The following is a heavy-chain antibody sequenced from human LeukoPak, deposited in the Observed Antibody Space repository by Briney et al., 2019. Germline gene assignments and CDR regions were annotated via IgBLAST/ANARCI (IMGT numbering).Heavy chain of an antibody. J-gene: IGHJ4*02. CDR3: AIQSPIDSSSYYSGFDQ. D-gene: IGHD3-22*01. CDR2: IYSSGFT. Sequence: SETLSLTCTVSGGSISNYYWSWIRQSAGKGLEWIGRIYSSGFTNHNPSLKSRVTMSVDTSKNQSSLRLSAVTAADTAVYYCAIQSPIDSSSYYSGFDQWGQGTLVTVSS. CDR1: GGSISNYY. V-gene: IGHV4-4*07.